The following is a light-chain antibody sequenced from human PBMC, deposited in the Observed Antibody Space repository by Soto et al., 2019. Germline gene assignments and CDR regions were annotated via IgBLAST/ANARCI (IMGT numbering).Light chain of an antibody. CDR2: AAS. J-gene: IGKJ1*01. V-gene: IGKV1-9*01. Sequence: DIQMTQSPSSLSASVGDRVTINCRASQGINHYLAWFQQKPGKVPKLLIYAASTLQSGVPSRFSASGSGTEFTLTISSLQPEDFATYYCQQLNSYPRTFGQGTKVDIK. CDR1: QGINHY. CDR3: QQLNSYPRT.